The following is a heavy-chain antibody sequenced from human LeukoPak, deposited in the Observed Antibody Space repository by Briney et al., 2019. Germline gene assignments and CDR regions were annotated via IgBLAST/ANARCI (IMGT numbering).Heavy chain of an antibody. V-gene: IGHV3-20*04. CDR1: GFTFNDYG. CDR3: ARAKHYYDSSNYV. D-gene: IGHD3-22*01. J-gene: IGHJ4*02. Sequence: GGSLRLSCAASGFTFNDYGMSWVRQGPGKGLEWVSGINWNGGTTGYADSVRGRFTISRDNAKNSLYLQMSSLRAEDTALYYCARAKHYYDSSNYVWGQGTLVTVSS. CDR2: INWNGGTT.